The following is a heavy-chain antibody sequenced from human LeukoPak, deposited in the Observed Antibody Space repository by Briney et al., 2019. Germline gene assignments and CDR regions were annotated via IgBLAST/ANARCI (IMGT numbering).Heavy chain of an antibody. J-gene: IGHJ5*02. Sequence: SETLSLTCAVYGGSFSGYYWSWIRQPPGKGLEWIGEIDHSGSTNYSPSLKSRVTISVDTSKNQFSLKLSSVTAADTAVYYCARGRPMGYCSSTSCYRWFDPWGQGTLVTVSS. CDR3: ARGRPMGYCSSTSCYRWFDP. CDR1: GGSFSGYY. CDR2: IDHSGST. V-gene: IGHV4-34*01. D-gene: IGHD2-2*01.